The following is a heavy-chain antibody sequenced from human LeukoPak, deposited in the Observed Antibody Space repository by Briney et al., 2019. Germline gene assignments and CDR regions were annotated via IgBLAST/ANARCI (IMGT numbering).Heavy chain of an antibody. Sequence: SQTLSLTCAISGDSVSSNSAAWTWLRQSPSGGLEWLGRTYYRSKWYNDYEVSVQSRITINPDTSKNQFSLQLNSVTPEDTAVYYCARGRVTTLANYYYYYIDVWRKGTTVTVSS. CDR3: ARGRVTTLANYYYYYIDV. J-gene: IGHJ6*03. D-gene: IGHD4-17*01. CDR2: TYYRSKWYN. CDR1: GDSVSSNSAA. V-gene: IGHV6-1*01.